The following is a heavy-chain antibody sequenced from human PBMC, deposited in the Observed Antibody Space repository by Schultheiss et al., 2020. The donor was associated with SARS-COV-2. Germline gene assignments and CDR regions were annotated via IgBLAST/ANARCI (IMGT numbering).Heavy chain of an antibody. Sequence: GGSLRLSCAASGFTFSSYAMSWVRQAPGKGLEWVSVVYSSGSIHYADSVKGRFRFTISRDNAKNSLYLQMNSLRAGDTAVYYCARVAYGDYGSVWGQGTLVTVSS. CDR2: VYSSGSI. CDR3: ARVAYGDYGSV. J-gene: IGHJ4*02. D-gene: IGHD4-17*01. CDR1: GFTFSSYA. V-gene: IGHV3-69-1*01.